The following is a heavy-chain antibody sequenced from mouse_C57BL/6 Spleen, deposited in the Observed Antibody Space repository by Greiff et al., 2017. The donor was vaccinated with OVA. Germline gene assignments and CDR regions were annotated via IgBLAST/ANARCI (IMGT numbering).Heavy chain of an antibody. D-gene: IGHD1-1*01. Sequence: VQLQQPGAELVRPGTSVKLSCKASGYTFTSYWMHWVKQRPGQGLEWIGVIDPSDSYTNYNQKFKGKATLTVDTSSSTAYMQLSSLTSEDSAVYYCARRYYYGSSPYWGQGTLVTVSA. CDR3: ARRYYYGSSPY. CDR2: IDPSDSYT. V-gene: IGHV1-59*01. CDR1: GYTFTSYW. J-gene: IGHJ3*01.